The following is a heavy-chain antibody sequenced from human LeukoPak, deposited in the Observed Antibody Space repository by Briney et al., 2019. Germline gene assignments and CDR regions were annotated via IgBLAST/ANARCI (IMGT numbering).Heavy chain of an antibody. V-gene: IGHV1-69*13. CDR3: ARGGNRYGYVWRGDY. D-gene: IGHD5-18*01. CDR2: IIPIFGTA. Sequence: SVKVSCKASGGTFSSYAISWVRQAPGQGLEWMGGIIPIFGTANYAQKFQGRVTITADESTSTAYMELSSLRSEDTGVYYCARGGNRYGYVWRGDYWGQGTLVTVSS. CDR1: GGTFSSYA. J-gene: IGHJ4*02.